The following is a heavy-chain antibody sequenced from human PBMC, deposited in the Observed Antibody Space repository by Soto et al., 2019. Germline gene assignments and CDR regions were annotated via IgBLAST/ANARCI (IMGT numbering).Heavy chain of an antibody. CDR1: GGSISSDNYF. J-gene: IGHJ5*02. Sequence: SETLSLTCTVSGGSISSDNYFWSWIRQHPGKGLEWIGYIDYIGRAYYNPSLKSRVTISVDTSKNQFSLKLSSVTAADTAVYYCARTRRLVINWFDPWGQGTLVTVSS. V-gene: IGHV4-31*03. CDR2: IDYIGRA. D-gene: IGHD3-9*01. CDR3: ARTRRLVINWFDP.